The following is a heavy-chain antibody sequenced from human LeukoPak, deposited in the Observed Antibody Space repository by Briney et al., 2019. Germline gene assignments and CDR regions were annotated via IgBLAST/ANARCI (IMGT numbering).Heavy chain of an antibody. Sequence: ASVKVSCKASGYAFTSYGISWVRQAPGQGLEWMGWISAYGHTKLARNLQARVTVTIDTSTTTAYMELRSLSSDDTAVYFCARETASGYLGFDFWGQGTLITVSS. CDR3: ARETASGYLGFDF. V-gene: IGHV1-18*01. D-gene: IGHD3-3*01. CDR2: ISAYGHT. CDR1: GYAFTSYG. J-gene: IGHJ4*02.